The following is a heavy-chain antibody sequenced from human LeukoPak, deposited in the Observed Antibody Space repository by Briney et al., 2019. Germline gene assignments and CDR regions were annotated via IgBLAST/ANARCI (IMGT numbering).Heavy chain of an antibody. V-gene: IGHV1-24*01. J-gene: IGHJ4*02. CDR3: STSRGNSDLAGKFDY. Sequence: PEDGETIYAQKFQGTVTMTEDTSTDTAYMDLSTLRSEDTAVYYCSTSRGNSDLAGKFDYWGQGTLVTVSS. CDR2: PEDGET. D-gene: IGHD6-19*01.